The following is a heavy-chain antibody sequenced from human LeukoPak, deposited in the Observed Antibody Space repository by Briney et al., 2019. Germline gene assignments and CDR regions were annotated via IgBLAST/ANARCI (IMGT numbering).Heavy chain of an antibody. Sequence: SQTLSLTCAISGDSVSSNSAAWNWIRQSPSRGLEWLGRTYYRSKWYNDYAPSVKSRLTINADTSKNHFYLQLNSLTPEDTAVYYCARFHADAFDIWGQGTMVTVSS. CDR1: GDSVSSNSAA. J-gene: IGHJ3*02. CDR2: TYYRSKWYN. V-gene: IGHV6-1*01. CDR3: ARFHADAFDI.